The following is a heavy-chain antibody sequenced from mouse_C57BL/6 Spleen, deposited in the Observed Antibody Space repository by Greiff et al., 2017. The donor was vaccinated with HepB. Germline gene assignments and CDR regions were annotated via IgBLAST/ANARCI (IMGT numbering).Heavy chain of an antibody. Sequence: QVQLKQSGAELVRPGASVTLSCKASGYTFTDYEMHWVKQTPVHGLEWIGAIDPETGGTAYNQKFKGKAILTADKSSSTAYMELRSLTSEDSAVSYCTHTVVATRYFDVWGTGTTVTVSS. V-gene: IGHV1-15*01. J-gene: IGHJ1*03. CDR1: GYTFTDYE. CDR2: IDPETGGT. D-gene: IGHD1-1*01. CDR3: THTVVATRYFDV.